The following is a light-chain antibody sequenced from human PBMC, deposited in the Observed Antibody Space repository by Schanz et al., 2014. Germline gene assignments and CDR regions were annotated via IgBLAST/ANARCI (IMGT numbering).Light chain of an antibody. CDR1: QSVSSD. CDR3: QQYNTGT. J-gene: IGKJ1*01. CDR2: DAS. Sequence: IVLTQSPDTLSLSPGDRATLSCRASQSVSSDSLAWYQQLPGQAPRLLIYDASNRATGIPARFSGSGSGTEFTLTISSLQSEDFAVYYCQQYNTGTFGQGTKVEIK. V-gene: IGKV3D-15*01.